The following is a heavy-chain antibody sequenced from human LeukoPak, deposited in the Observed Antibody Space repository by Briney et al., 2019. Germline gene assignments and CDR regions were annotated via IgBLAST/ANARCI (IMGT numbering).Heavy chain of an antibody. CDR3: ARNYGSGSYFGSKLPMDY. V-gene: IGHV1-18*01. J-gene: IGHJ4*02. Sequence: ASVKVSCKASGYTFTSYGISWVRQAPGQGLEWMGWISAYNGNTNYAQKLQGRVTMTTDTYTSTAYMELRSLRSDDTAVYYCARNYGSGSYFGSKLPMDYWGQGTLVTVSS. CDR1: GYTFTSYG. CDR2: ISAYNGNT. D-gene: IGHD3-10*01.